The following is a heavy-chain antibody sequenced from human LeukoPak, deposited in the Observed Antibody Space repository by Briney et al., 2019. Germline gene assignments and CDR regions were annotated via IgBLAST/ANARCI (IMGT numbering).Heavy chain of an antibody. J-gene: IGHJ5*02. D-gene: IGHD3-22*01. CDR1: GYTFTSYG. CDR2: ISAYNGNT. Sequence: GASVKVSCKASGYTFTSYGIGWVRQAPGQGLEWMGWISAYNGNTNYAQKLQGRVTMTTDTSTSTAYMELRSLRSDDTAVYYCARAYDSSGYRSYNWFDPWGQGTLVTVSS. V-gene: IGHV1-18*01. CDR3: ARAYDSSGYRSYNWFDP.